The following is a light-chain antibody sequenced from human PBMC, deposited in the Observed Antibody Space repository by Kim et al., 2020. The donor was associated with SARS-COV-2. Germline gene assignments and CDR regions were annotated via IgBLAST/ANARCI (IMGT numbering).Light chain of an antibody. J-gene: IGKJ2*01. CDR3: QQYYNAPYS. V-gene: IGKV1-NL1*01. CDR2: AAS. CDR1: QAISYA. Sequence: DIQMAQSPSSLSASVGDRVSITCRASQAISYALAWYQQKPGTAPKVLVYAASKLQTGVPSRFSGSGSGTDYTLSISSLQPEDFATYYCQQYYNAPYSCGQGTRLEI.